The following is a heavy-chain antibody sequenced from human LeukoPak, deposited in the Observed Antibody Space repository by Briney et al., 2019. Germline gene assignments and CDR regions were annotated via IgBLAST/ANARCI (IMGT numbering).Heavy chain of an antibody. D-gene: IGHD3-9*01. Sequence: GRSLRLSCAASGFTFSSYAMHWVRQAPGKGLEWVAVISYDGSNKYYADSVKGRFTISRDNSKNTLYLQMNSLRAEDTAVYYCARDDGPGSILTGYYDAFDIWGQGTRVTVSS. CDR3: ARDDGPGSILTGYYDAFDI. V-gene: IGHV3-30-3*01. CDR1: GFTFSSYA. CDR2: ISYDGSNK. J-gene: IGHJ3*02.